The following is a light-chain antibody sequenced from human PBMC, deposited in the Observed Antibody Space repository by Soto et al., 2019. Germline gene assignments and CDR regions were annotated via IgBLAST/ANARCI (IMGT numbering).Light chain of an antibody. CDR1: QSVSSSY. CDR3: QQYDSSRTWT. V-gene: IGKV3-20*01. CDR2: GAS. Sequence: EIVLTQSPGTLSLSPGERATLSCRASQSVSSSYLAWYQQTPGQAPRLLIYGASSRATGIPDRFSGSGSGTDFTLTISRLEPEDFAVYYCQQYDSSRTWTFGQGTKVEIK. J-gene: IGKJ1*01.